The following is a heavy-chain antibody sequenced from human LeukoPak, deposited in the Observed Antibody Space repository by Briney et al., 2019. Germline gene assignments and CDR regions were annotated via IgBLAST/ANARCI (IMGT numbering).Heavy chain of an antibody. D-gene: IGHD1-26*01. CDR2: IYSGGST. Sequence: GGSLRLSCAASGFTVSSNYMSWVRQAPGKGLEWVSVIYSGGSTYYADSVKGRFTISRDNAKNSLYLQMNSLRAEDTAVYYCARVRSGSYEEFDYWGQGTLVTVSS. CDR1: GFTVSSNY. V-gene: IGHV3-66*01. CDR3: ARVRSGSYEEFDY. J-gene: IGHJ4*02.